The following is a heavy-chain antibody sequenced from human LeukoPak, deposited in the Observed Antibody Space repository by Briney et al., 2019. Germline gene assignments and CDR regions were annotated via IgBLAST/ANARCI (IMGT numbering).Heavy chain of an antibody. CDR2: IFYSGST. CDR1: GGSISSSSYY. Sequence: TSETLSLTCTVSGGSISSSSYYWGWIRQSPGKGLEWIGSIFYSGSTYYNPSLKSRVTISIDTSVNQFSLKLSSVTAADTAVYYCATTPALAVAGALDPKEWGQGTLVTVSS. J-gene: IGHJ4*02. D-gene: IGHD6-19*01. CDR3: ATTPALAVAGALDPKE. V-gene: IGHV4-39*01.